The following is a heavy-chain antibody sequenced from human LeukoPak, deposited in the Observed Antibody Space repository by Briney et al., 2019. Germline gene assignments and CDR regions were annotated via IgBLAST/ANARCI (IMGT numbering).Heavy chain of an antibody. CDR1: GFTVSSNY. CDR3: ARAGAVEVFDY. Sequence: GGSLRLSCAASGFTVSSNYMSWVRQAPGKGLEWVSVIYSGGSTYYADSVKGRFTISRDNSKNTLYLQMNSLRAEDTAVYYCARAGAVEVFDYWGQGTLATVSS. CDR2: IYSGGST. D-gene: IGHD6-19*01. J-gene: IGHJ4*02. V-gene: IGHV3-53*01.